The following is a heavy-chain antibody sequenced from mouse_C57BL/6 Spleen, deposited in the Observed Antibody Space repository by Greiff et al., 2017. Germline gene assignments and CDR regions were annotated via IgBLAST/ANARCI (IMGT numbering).Heavy chain of an antibody. CDR2: INPSNGGT. J-gene: IGHJ1*03. Sequence: VQLQQPGTELVKPGASVKLSCKASGYTFTSYWMHWVKQRPGQGLEWIGNINPSNGGTNYNEKFKSKATLTVDKSSSTAYMQLSSLTSEDSAVYYCARWGYGSPWYFDVWGTGTTVTVSS. V-gene: IGHV1-53*01. CDR3: ARWGYGSPWYFDV. D-gene: IGHD1-1*01. CDR1: GYTFTSYW.